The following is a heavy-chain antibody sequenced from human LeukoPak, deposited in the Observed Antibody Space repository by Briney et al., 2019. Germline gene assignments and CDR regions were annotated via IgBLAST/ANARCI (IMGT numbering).Heavy chain of an antibody. CDR2: IYHSGST. D-gene: IGHD4-17*01. Sequence: PSEAPSLTCTVSGYSISSGYYWGWIRQPPGKGLEWIGSIYHSGSTYYNPSLKSRVTISADTSKNQFSLKVISVTAADTAVYYCVRASSLMVTTAFFDYWGQGTLVTVSS. CDR1: GYSISSGYY. J-gene: IGHJ4*02. V-gene: IGHV4-38-2*02. CDR3: VRASSLMVTTAFFDY.